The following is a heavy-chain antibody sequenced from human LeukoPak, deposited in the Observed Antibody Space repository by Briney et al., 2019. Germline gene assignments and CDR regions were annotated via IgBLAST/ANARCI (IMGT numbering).Heavy chain of an antibody. CDR2: ISYDGSNK. CDR1: GFTFSSYW. Sequence: PGGSLRLSCAASGFTFSSYWMNWVRQAPGKGLEWVAVISYDGSNKYYADSVKGRFTISRDNSKNTLYLQMNSLRAEDTALYYCAKDYYGSGGQGTLVTVSS. V-gene: IGHV3-30*18. D-gene: IGHD3-10*01. CDR3: AKDYYGS. J-gene: IGHJ4*02.